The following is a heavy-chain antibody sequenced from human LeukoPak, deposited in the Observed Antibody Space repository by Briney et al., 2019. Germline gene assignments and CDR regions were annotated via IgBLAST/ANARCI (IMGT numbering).Heavy chain of an antibody. D-gene: IGHD3-9*01. V-gene: IGHV1-3*01. CDR2: INAGNGNT. Sequence: ASVKVSCKASGYTFTSYAMHWVRQAPGQRLEWMGWINAGNGNTKYSQKFQGGATITRDTSASTAYMELSSLRSEDTAVYYCARNPSNFDWLPFDYWGQGTLVTVSS. CDR1: GYTFTSYA. CDR3: ARNPSNFDWLPFDY. J-gene: IGHJ4*02.